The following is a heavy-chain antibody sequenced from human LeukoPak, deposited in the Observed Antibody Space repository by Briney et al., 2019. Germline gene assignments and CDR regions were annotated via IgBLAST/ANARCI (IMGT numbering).Heavy chain of an antibody. Sequence: SETLSLTCAVYGGSFSGYYWSWIRQPPGKGLEWIGEINHSGSTNYNPSLKSRVTISVDTSKYQFSLKLSSVTAADTAVYYCARGPQSLTFGGVIVRPFDYWGQGTLVTVSS. CDR2: INHSGST. V-gene: IGHV4-34*01. J-gene: IGHJ4*02. CDR3: ARGPQSLTFGGVIVRPFDY. D-gene: IGHD3-16*02. CDR1: GGSFSGYY.